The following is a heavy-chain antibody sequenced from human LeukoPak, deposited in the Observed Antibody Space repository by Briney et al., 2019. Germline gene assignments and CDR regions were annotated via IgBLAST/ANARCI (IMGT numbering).Heavy chain of an antibody. J-gene: IGHJ5*02. V-gene: IGHV1-2*02. CDR3: AREEADYGDCAWFDP. CDR1: GYTFTGYY. Sequence: ASVKVSCKASGYTFTGYYMHWVRQAPGQGLEWMGWINPNSGGTNYAQKFQGRVTMTRDTSISTAYMELSRLRSEDTAVYYCAREEADYGDCAWFDPWGQGTLVTVSS. CDR2: INPNSGGT. D-gene: IGHD4-17*01.